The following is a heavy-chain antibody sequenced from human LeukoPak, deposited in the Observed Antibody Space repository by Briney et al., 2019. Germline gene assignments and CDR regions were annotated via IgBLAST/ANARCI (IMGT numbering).Heavy chain of an antibody. CDR3: ARDSTYYYASGSSGPHYFDY. Sequence: GRSLRLSCAASGFTFSSYAMHWVRQAPGKGLEWVAVISYDGGITNYADSVKGRFTIYRDNSKNTLYLQLNSLRAEDAAVYYCARDSTYYYASGSSGPHYFDYWGQGTLVTVSS. CDR1: GFTFSSYA. D-gene: IGHD3-10*01. J-gene: IGHJ4*02. V-gene: IGHV3-30*01. CDR2: ISYDGGIT.